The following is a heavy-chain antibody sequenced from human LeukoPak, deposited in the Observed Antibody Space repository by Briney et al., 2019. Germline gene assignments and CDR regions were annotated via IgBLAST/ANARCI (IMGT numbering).Heavy chain of an antibody. CDR3: ARDSCSGGSCYSGVTDY. CDR2: VNTNTGNP. V-gene: IGHV7-4-1*02. D-gene: IGHD2-15*01. J-gene: IGHJ4*02. Sequence: ASVKVSCKASGYTFTSYAMNWVRQAPGQGLEWMGWVNTNTGNPTYAQGFTGRFVFSLDTSVSTAYLQISSLKAEDTAVYYCARDSCSGGSCYSGVTDYWGQGTLVTVSS. CDR1: GYTFTSYA.